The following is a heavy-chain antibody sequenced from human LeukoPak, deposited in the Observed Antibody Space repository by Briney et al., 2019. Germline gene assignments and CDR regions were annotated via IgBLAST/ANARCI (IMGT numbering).Heavy chain of an antibody. CDR3: ATVSFRCSSTSCYRGEFDY. CDR2: FYPEDGET. CDR1: GYTLTELS. V-gene: IGHV1-24*01. Sequence: ASVTVSCKVSGYTLTELSMHWVRQAPGKGVEGMGGFYPEDGETIYAQKFQGRVTMTEDTSTDTAYMELSSLRSEDTAVYYCATVSFRCSSTSCYRGEFDYWGQGTLVTVSS. D-gene: IGHD2-2*02. J-gene: IGHJ4*02.